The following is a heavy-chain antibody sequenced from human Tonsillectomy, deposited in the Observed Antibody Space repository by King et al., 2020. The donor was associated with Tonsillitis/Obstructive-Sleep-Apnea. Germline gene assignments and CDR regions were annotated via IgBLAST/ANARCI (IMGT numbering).Heavy chain of an antibody. CDR1: GGSFSGYY. J-gene: IGHJ5*02. CDR2: INHSGST. V-gene: IGHV4-34*01. D-gene: IGHD2-8*01. Sequence: VQLQQWGAGLLKPSETLSLTCAVYGGSFSGYYWSWIRQPPGKGLEWIGEINHSGSTNYNPSLKSRVTISVDTSKNQFSLKLSSVTAADTAVYYCARGGFSDIVLMVYATKGKYWFDPWGQGTLVTVSS. CDR3: ARGGFSDIVLMVYATKGKYWFDP.